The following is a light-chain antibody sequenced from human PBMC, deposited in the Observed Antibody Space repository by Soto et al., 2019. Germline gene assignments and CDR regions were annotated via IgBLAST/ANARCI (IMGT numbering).Light chain of an antibody. Sequence: DIQLTQSPSFLSASVGDRVTISCRASQGISSNLAWCQQKPGKAPKLLIYAASTLQSGVPSRFSGSGSGTEFTLTISSLQPEDFATYYCQQLNSYPRTFGQGTKVEIK. CDR1: QGISSN. CDR2: AAS. CDR3: QQLNSYPRT. V-gene: IGKV1-9*01. J-gene: IGKJ1*01.